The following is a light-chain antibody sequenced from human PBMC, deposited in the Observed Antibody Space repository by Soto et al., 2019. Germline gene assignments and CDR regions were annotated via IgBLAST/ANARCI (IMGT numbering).Light chain of an antibody. J-gene: IGKJ1*01. V-gene: IGKV1-5*03. CDR1: QSISSW. CDR2: KAS. Sequence: DIQMTQSPSTQSASVGDRVTITCRASQSISSWLAWYQQKPGKAPKLLIYKASSLESGVPSRFSGSGSGTEFTLTISSLQPDHFATYYCQQYNSYPWTFGQGTKVEIK. CDR3: QQYNSYPWT.